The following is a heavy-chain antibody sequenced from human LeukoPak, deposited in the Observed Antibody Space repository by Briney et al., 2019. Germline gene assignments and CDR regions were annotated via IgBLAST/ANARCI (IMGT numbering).Heavy chain of an antibody. CDR1: AVSLTSLY. Sequence: SETLSLTWPLYAVSLTSLYSSCVRQPAGKGLEWIGRIYISGSANYNSSLQSRVTMSVDTSKNEFSLKLTSVTAADTAVYYCASAVRLLLRAYLLVYWGQGTLVTVSS. J-gene: IGHJ4*02. D-gene: IGHD2-15*01. V-gene: IGHV4-4*07. CDR3: ASAVRLLLRAYLLVY. CDR2: IYISGSA.